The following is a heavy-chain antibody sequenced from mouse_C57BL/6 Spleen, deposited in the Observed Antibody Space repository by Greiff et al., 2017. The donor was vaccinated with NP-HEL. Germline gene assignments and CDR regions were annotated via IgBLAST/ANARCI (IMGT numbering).Heavy chain of an antibody. J-gene: IGHJ3*01. D-gene: IGHD2-4*01. CDR1: GYTFTSYW. CDR2: IDPSDSYT. CDR3: AQDYFAY. Sequence: QVQLKQPGAELVMPGASVKLSCKASGYTFTSYWMHWVKQRPGQGLEWIGEIDPSDSYTNYNQKFKGKSTLTVDKSSSTAYMQLSSLTSEDSAVYYCAQDYFAYWGQGTLVTVSA. V-gene: IGHV1-69*01.